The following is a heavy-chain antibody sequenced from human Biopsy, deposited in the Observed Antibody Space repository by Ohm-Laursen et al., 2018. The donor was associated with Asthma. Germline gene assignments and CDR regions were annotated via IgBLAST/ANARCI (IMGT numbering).Heavy chain of an antibody. D-gene: IGHD6-6*01. CDR2: IYYSGRT. CDR1: GDAMSTSGSY. J-gene: IGHJ2*01. CDR3: ARVVSSSSYWYFDL. Sequence: PSQTLSLTWIVSGDAMSTSGSYWGWIRQSPGKGLEWIGSIYYSGRTYYNPSLESRVTISADTSKNHFSLKVTSVTAADTAVYYCARVVSSSSYWYFDLWGRGDLVTVSS. V-gene: IGHV4-39*02.